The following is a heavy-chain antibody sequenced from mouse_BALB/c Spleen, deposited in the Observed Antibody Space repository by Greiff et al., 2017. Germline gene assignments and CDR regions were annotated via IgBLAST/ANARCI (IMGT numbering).Heavy chain of an antibody. J-gene: IGHJ2*01. CDR2: ISNGGGST. CDR1: GFTFSSYT. CDR3: ARGLIHYYGSFDY. D-gene: IGHD1-2*01. V-gene: IGHV5-12-2*01. Sequence: DVKLVESGGGLVQPGGSLKLSCAASGFTFSSYTMSWVRQTPEKRLEWVAYISNGGGSTYYPDTVKGRFTISRDNAKNTLYLQMSSLKSEDTAMYYCARGLIHYYGSFDYWGQGTTLTVSS.